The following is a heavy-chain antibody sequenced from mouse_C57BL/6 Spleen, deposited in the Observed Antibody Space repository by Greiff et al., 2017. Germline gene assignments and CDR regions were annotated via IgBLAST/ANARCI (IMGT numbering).Heavy chain of an antibody. V-gene: IGHV1-26*01. CDR1: GYTFTDYY. CDR2: INPKNGGT. CDR3: ARAVVDFSDWYFDV. D-gene: IGHD1-1*02. Sequence: EVQLQQSGPELVKPGASVKMSCKASGYTFTDYYMNWVKQSPGKSLEWIGDINPKNGGTSYNQKFKGKATLTVDKSSSTAYMELRSLTSEDSAVYYWARAVVDFSDWYFDVWGTGTTVTVSS. J-gene: IGHJ1*03.